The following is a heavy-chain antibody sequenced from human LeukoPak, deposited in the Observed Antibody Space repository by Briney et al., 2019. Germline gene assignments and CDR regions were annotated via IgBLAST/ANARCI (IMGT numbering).Heavy chain of an antibody. J-gene: IGHJ4*02. D-gene: IGHD3-16*02. CDR3: ARSTFGGVIVLDY. CDR1: GDSISSSSYY. CDR2: IYHSGST. V-gene: IGHV4-30-2*01. Sequence: SETLSLTCTVSGDSISSSSYYWGWIRQPPGKGLEWIGYIYHSGSTYYNPSLKSRVTISVDRSKNQFSLKLSSVTAADTAVYYCARSTFGGVIVLDYWGQGTLVTVSS.